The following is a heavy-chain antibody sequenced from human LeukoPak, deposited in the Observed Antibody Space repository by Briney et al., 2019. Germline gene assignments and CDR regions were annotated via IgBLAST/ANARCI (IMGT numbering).Heavy chain of an antibody. CDR3: AKHRKIVATIGPLDY. CDR1: GFTFSSYG. V-gene: IGHV3-23*01. D-gene: IGHD5-12*01. J-gene: IGHJ4*02. Sequence: PGGSLRLSCAASGFTFSSYGMHWVRQAPGKGLEWVSAISGSGGSTYYADSVKGRFTISRDNSKNTLYLQMNSLRAEDTAVYYCAKHRKIVATIGPLDYWGQGTLVTVSS. CDR2: ISGSGGST.